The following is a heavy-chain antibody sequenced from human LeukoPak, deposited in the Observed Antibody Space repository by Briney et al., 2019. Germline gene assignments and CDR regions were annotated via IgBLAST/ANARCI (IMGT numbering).Heavy chain of an antibody. CDR2: ISSSSSYI. CDR1: GFTFSSYS. J-gene: IGHJ3*02. Sequence: PGGSLRLSCAASGFTFSSYSMNWVRQAPGKGLEWVSSISSSSSYIYYADSVKGRFTISRDNAKNSLYLQMNSLRAEDTAVYYCARDAVVVAATTSDAFDIWGQGTTVTVSS. D-gene: IGHD2-15*01. CDR3: ARDAVVVAATTSDAFDI. V-gene: IGHV3-21*01.